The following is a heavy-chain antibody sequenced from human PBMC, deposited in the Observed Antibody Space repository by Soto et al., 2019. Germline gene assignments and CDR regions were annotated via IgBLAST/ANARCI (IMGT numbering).Heavy chain of an antibody. V-gene: IGHV1-2*02. CDR1: GYTFTGYY. Sequence: QVQLVQSGAEVKKPGASVKVSCKASGYTFTGYYIHWVRQAPGQGLAWMGWINPNSGGTNYAQKFQGRITMTRDTSISTAYMELSRLRSDDTAVYYCARVGGYDCYAFDIWGQGTMVTVSS. CDR2: INPNSGGT. J-gene: IGHJ3*02. D-gene: IGHD5-12*01. CDR3: ARVGGYDCYAFDI.